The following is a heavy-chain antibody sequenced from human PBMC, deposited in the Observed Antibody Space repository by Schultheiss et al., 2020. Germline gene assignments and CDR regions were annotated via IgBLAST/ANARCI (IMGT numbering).Heavy chain of an antibody. CDR1: GGTFSSYA. Sequence: KISCKASGGTFSSYAISWVRQAPGQGLEWMGGIIPIFGTANYAQKFQGRVTITADKSTSTAYMELSSLRSEDTAVYYCAREGELAKYGMDVWGQGTTVTVSS. CDR2: IIPIFGTA. CDR3: AREGELAKYGMDV. V-gene: IGHV1-69*06. D-gene: IGHD3-10*01. J-gene: IGHJ6*02.